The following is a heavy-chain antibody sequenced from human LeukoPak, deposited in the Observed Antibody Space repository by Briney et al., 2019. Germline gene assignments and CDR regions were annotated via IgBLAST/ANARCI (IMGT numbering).Heavy chain of an antibody. CDR1: GGSFSGYY. CDR3: AASGLGSSDY. Sequence: PSETLSLTCAVYGGSFSGYYWSWIRQPPGKGVEWIGEINHSGSTNYNPSLKSRVTISVDTSKNQFSLKLSSVTAADTAVYYCAASGLGSSDYWGQGTLVTVSS. V-gene: IGHV4-34*01. J-gene: IGHJ4*02. D-gene: IGHD3-10*01. CDR2: INHSGST.